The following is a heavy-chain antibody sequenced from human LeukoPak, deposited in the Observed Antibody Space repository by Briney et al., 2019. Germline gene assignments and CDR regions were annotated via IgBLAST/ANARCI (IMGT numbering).Heavy chain of an antibody. V-gene: IGHV3-74*01. CDR3: TRSTYSSDAFDI. CDR2: INSDGSST. Sequence: GGSLRLCCATSGFTFSSYWMHWVRQAPGKGLVWVSRINSDGSSTTYADSVKGRFTISRDNAKNTLYLQMNSLRAEDTAVYYCTRSTYSSDAFDIWGQGTVVTVSS. J-gene: IGHJ3*02. CDR1: GFTFSSYW. D-gene: IGHD6-13*01.